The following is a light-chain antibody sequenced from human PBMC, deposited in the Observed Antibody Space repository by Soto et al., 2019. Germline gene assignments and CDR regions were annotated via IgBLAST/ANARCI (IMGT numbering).Light chain of an antibody. CDR2: DVS. J-gene: IGKJ5*01. CDR3: KQYDSLPLT. V-gene: IGKV1-33*01. CDR1: QDISNY. Sequence: DIQMTQSPPSLSVSVGDRVTITCQASQDISNYVHWFQQKPGKAPQLLIFDVSNLQTGVHSRFSGGGSGTDFALTIRSLEPEDIATYYCKQYDSLPLTFGQGTRLEIK.